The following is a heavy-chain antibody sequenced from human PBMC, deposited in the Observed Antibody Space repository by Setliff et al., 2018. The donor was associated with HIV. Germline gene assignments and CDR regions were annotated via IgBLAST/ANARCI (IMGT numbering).Heavy chain of an antibody. CDR1: GDSIRSQF. Sequence: SETLSLTCNLSGDSIRSQFWTWIRQTPGKGLEWIASIETTGTVNYSPSLKSRVSISLDPSRSQFSLKLTSVTAADTAVYYCARHRPWEVDVFDIWGQGTMVTVSS. V-gene: IGHV4-4*08. D-gene: IGHD1-26*01. CDR2: IETTGTV. J-gene: IGHJ3*02. CDR3: ARHRPWEVDVFDI.